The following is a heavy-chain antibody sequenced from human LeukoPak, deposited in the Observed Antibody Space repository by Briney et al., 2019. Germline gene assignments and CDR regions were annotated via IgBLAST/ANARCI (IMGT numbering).Heavy chain of an antibody. CDR3: ARRDYDILTGYSP. CDR1: GYTFTSYY. J-gene: IGHJ5*02. V-gene: IGHV1-46*01. Sequence: APVKVSCKASGYTFTSYYMHWVRQAPGQGLERMGIINPSGGSTSYAQKFQGRVTMTTDTSTSTAYMELRSLRSDDTAVYYCARRDYDILTGYSPWGQGTLVTVSS. CDR2: INPSGGST. D-gene: IGHD3-9*01.